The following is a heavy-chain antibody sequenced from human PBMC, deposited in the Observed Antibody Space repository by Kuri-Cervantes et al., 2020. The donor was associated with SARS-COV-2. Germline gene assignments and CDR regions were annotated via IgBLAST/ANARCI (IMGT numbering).Heavy chain of an antibody. J-gene: IGHJ4*02. D-gene: IGHD6-13*01. CDR2: ISSSSSTI. CDR3: ARYSSSWSYY. CDR1: GFTFSSYS. Sequence: GGSLRLSCAVSGFTFSSYSMSWVRQAPGKGLEWVSYISSSSSTIYYADSVKGRFTISRDNAKNSLYLQMNSLRAEDTAVYYCARYSSSWSYYWGQGTLVTVSS. V-gene: IGHV3-48*01.